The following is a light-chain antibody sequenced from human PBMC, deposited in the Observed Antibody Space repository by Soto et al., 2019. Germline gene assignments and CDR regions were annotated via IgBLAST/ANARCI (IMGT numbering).Light chain of an antibody. V-gene: IGKV3-20*01. J-gene: IGKJ2*01. CDR2: GAS. CDR1: QSVSSSY. Sequence: EIVLTQSPGTLSLSPGERATLSCRASQSVSSSYLAWYQQKPGQAPRLLIYGASSRATGIPDRFSRSGSGTDFTLTISRLEPEDFAVYYCQQYGSSPPYTFGQGPKLEIK. CDR3: QQYGSSPPYT.